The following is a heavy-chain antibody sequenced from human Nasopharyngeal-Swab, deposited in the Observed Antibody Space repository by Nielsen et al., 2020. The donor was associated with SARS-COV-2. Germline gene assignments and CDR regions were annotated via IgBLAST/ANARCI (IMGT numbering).Heavy chain of an antibody. CDR2: ISYDGSNK. D-gene: IGHD4-17*01. CDR1: GFTFSSYA. Sequence: LSLTCAASGFTFSSYAMHWARQAPGKGLEWVAVISYDGSNKYYADSVKGRFTISRDNSKNTLYLQMNSLRAEDTAVYYCASPGLWYGDYEPFDYWGQGTLVTVSS. J-gene: IGHJ4*02. V-gene: IGHV3-30-3*01. CDR3: ASPGLWYGDYEPFDY.